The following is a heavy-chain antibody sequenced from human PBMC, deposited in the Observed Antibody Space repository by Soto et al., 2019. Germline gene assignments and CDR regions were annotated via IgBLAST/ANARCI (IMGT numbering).Heavy chain of an antibody. CDR1: GGSISSGSYC. V-gene: IGHV4-39*01. J-gene: IGHJ1*01. D-gene: IGHD3-10*01. CDR2: SYYSGST. Sequence: SETLSLTCTVSGGSISSGSYCWGWIRQAPGKGLEWIGSSYYSGSTYYNPALKSRVTISVDTAKNQFSLKLISVTAADAAVYYCANRRTSTVHYWGQGTLVTVSS. CDR3: ANRRTSTVHY.